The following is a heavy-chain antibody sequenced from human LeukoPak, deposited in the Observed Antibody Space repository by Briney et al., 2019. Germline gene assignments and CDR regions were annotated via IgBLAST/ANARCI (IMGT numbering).Heavy chain of an antibody. CDR3: ARADLRYYDILTGPRGYYYGMDV. CDR1: GGSISSYY. CDR2: IYYSGST. D-gene: IGHD3-9*01. V-gene: IGHV4-59*12. Sequence: PSETLSLTCTVSGGSISSYYWSWIRQPPGKGLEWIGYIYYSGSTNYNPSLKSRVTMSVDTSKNQFSLKLSSVTAADTAVYYCARADLRYYDILTGPRGYYYGMDVWGQGTTVTVSS. J-gene: IGHJ6*02.